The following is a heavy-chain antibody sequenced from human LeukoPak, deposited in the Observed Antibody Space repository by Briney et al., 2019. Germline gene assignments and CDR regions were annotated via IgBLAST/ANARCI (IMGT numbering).Heavy chain of an antibody. D-gene: IGHD5-18*01. J-gene: IGHJ6*02. CDR2: ISGSGGST. V-gene: IGHV3-23*01. CDR1: GFTFSSYA. CDR3: AKDRTAMVTGPHYGMDV. Sequence: PGGSLRLSCAASGFTFSSYAMSWVRQAPGKGLEWVSAISGSGGSTYYADSVKGRFTISRDNSKNTLYLQMNSLRAEDTAVYYCAKDRTAMVTGPHYGMDVWGQGTTVTVSS.